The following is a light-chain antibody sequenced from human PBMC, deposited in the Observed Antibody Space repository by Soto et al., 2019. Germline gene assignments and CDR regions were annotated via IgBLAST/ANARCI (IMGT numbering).Light chain of an antibody. V-gene: IGKV3-15*01. CDR3: QQYNDWPPIT. Sequence: EIMMTQSPATLSVSPGESATLSCRASQSVRNNLAWYQHKPGQAPRLLIYYASTRATGIPARFSGSGSGTEFTLTISSLQSEDFALYYYQQYNDWPPITFGQGTRLEIQ. CDR2: YAS. CDR1: QSVRNN. J-gene: IGKJ5*01.